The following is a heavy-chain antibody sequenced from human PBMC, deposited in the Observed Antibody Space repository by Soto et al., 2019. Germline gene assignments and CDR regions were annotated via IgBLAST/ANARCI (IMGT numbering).Heavy chain of an antibody. Sequence: EVQLVESGGGLVQPGRSLRLSCAASGFTFDDYAMHWVRQAPGKGLEWVSGISWGSGSIDYADSVKGQFTITRDNAKNSLYLQMNSLRAEDTALYYCSKDAAYYFDYWGQRTLVTVSS. CDR3: SKDAAYYFDY. CDR1: GFTFDDYA. CDR2: ISWGSGSI. D-gene: IGHD6-25*01. J-gene: IGHJ4*02. V-gene: IGHV3-9*01.